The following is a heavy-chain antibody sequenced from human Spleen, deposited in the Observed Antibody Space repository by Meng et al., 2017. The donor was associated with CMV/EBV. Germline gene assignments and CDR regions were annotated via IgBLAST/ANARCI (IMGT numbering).Heavy chain of an antibody. CDR2: IYYSGST. CDR3: ASQKQLVYY. CDR1: SSYW. D-gene: IGHD6-6*01. J-gene: IGHJ4*02. V-gene: IGHV4-39*07. Sequence: SSYWMHWVRQAPGKGLEWIGSIYYSGSTYYNPSLKSRVTISVDTSKNQFSLKLSSVTAADTAVYYCASQKQLVYYWGQGTLVTVSS.